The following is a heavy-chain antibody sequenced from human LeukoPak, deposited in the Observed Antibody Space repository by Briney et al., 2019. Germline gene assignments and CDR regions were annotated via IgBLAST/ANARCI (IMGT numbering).Heavy chain of an antibody. CDR1: GFTFSSYG. V-gene: IGHV3-30*18. Sequence: GGSLRLSCAASGFTFSSYGMHWVRQAPGKGLEWVAVISYDGSNKYYADSVKGRFTISRDNSKNTLYLQMNSLRAEDTAVYYCAKVGSNGYSQFDFDYWGRGTLVTVSS. J-gene: IGHJ4*02. CDR2: ISYDGSNK. CDR3: AKVGSNGYSQFDFDY. D-gene: IGHD3-22*01.